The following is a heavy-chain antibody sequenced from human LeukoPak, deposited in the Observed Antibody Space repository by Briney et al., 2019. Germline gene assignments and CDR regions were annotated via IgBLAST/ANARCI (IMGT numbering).Heavy chain of an antibody. J-gene: IGHJ4*02. Sequence: SETLSLTCTVSGYSISSGYYWTWIRQPPGKGLEWIGYIYNTGEITDYSPSLKSRVTISVDTSKNQFSLRLNSVTTADTAVYYCARMGAIAGASANVDFWGQGTLVTVSS. V-gene: IGHV4-61*01. D-gene: IGHD4/OR15-4a*01. CDR1: GYSISSGYY. CDR3: ARMGAIAGASANVDF. CDR2: IYNTGEIT.